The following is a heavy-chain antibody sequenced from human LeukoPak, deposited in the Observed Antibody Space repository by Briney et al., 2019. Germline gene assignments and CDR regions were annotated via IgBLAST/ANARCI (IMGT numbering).Heavy chain of an antibody. CDR1: GFTFDDYA. D-gene: IGHD2-2*01. V-gene: IGHV3-9*01. J-gene: IGHJ4*02. CDR3: AKSGRSSREYCSSTSCYLYYFDY. CDR2: ISWNSGSI. Sequence: GRSLRLSCAASGFTFDDYAMHWVRQAPGKGLEWVSGISWNSGSIGYADSVKGRFTISRDNAKNSLYLQMNSLRAEDTALYYCAKSGRSSREYCSSTSCYLYYFDYGGQGTLVTVPS.